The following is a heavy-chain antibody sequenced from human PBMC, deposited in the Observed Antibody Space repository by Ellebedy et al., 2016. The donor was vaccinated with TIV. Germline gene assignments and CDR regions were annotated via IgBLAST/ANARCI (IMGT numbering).Heavy chain of an antibody. J-gene: IGHJ4*02. CDR2: ISFDENKK. D-gene: IGHD3-16*01. CDR1: GFAFSTYD. Sequence: GGSLRLSCAASGFAFSTYDMHWVRQAPGKGLEWVALISFDENKKYFADSVKGRFTISRDNSKNTLYLQMNSLRSEDTAVYYCAKDLGAYYDYWGQGTLVTVSS. V-gene: IGHV3-30*18. CDR3: AKDLGAYYDY.